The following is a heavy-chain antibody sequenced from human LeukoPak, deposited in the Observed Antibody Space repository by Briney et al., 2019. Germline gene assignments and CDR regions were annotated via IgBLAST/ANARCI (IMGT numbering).Heavy chain of an antibody. CDR3: ARGYPGLAP. D-gene: IGHD3/OR15-3a*01. CDR1: GFTVSSNY. J-gene: IGHJ5*02. V-gene: IGHV3-53*01. CDR2: IYSGGNT. Sequence: GGSLRLSCAASGFTVSSNYMTCVRQAPGKGLEWVSVIYSGGNTYYADSVKGRFTISRDNSKNTLYLQMNSLRAEDTTVYYCARGYPGLAPWGQGTLVTVSS.